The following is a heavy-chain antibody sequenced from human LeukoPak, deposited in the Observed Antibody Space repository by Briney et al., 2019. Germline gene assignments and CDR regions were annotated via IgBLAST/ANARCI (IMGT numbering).Heavy chain of an antibody. Sequence: ASVKVSCKASACTFTSYGISWVRQAPGQGLEWMGWISAYNGNTNYAQKLQGRVTMTTDTSTSTAYMELRSLRSDDTAVYYCARVDGIVVVPAAQFDYWGQGTLVTVSS. V-gene: IGHV1-18*01. J-gene: IGHJ4*02. CDR3: ARVDGIVVVPAAQFDY. CDR1: ACTFTSYG. CDR2: ISAYNGNT. D-gene: IGHD2-2*01.